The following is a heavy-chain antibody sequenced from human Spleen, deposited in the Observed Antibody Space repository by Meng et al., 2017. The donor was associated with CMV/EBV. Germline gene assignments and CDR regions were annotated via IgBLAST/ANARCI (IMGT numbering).Heavy chain of an antibody. J-gene: IGHJ6*02. D-gene: IGHD3-3*01. CDR1: GFTFSSYE. CDR2: ISSSGSNI. CDR3: ARGKWYTDVWSFGPKRYFYGLDV. Sequence: GESLKISCAASGFTFSSYEMNWVRQTPGKGLEWVSYISSSGSNIYYADSVKGRFTISRDNAKNSLYLEMNSLRVDDTGLYYCARGKWYTDVWSFGPKRYFYGLDVWGQGTTVTVSS. V-gene: IGHV3-48*03.